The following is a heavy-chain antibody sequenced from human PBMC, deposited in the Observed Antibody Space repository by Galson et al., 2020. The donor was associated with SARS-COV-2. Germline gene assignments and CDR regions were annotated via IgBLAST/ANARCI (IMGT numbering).Heavy chain of an antibody. CDR2: IWYDGSNK. CDR1: GFTFSSYG. D-gene: IGHD6-13*01. J-gene: IGHJ6*01. Sequence: GESLMISCAASGFTFSSYGMHWVRQAPGKGLEWVAVIWYDGSNKYYADSVKGRFTISRDNSKNTLYLQMNSLRAEDTAVYYCARDCIAAADCGMDVWGQGTTVTVSS. V-gene: IGHV3-33*01. CDR3: ARDCIAAADCGMDV.